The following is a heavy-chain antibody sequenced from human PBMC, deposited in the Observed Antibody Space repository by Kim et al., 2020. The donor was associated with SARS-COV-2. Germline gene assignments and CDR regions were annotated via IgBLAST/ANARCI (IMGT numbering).Heavy chain of an antibody. J-gene: IGHJ5*02. Sequence: TNYAQKLQGRVTMTTDTSTSTAYMELRSLRSDDTAVYYCARDLNYNWFDPWGQGTLVTVSS. CDR2: T. V-gene: IGHV1-18*01. CDR3: ARDLNYNWFDP.